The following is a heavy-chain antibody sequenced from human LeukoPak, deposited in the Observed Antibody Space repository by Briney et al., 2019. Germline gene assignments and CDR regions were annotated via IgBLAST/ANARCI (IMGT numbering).Heavy chain of an antibody. V-gene: IGHV3-7*01. D-gene: IGHD1-1*01. CDR2: IKPDGSQK. J-gene: IGHJ4*02. CDR1: GLTFSMYW. CDR3: AEDQKLEPFHY. Sequence: GGSLRLSCAASGLTFSMYWMSWVRQAPGKGLEWVANIKPDGSQKYYVDSVKGRFTISRDNAKNSLYLQMNSLRAEDTAVYYCAEDQKLEPFHYWGQGTLVTVSS.